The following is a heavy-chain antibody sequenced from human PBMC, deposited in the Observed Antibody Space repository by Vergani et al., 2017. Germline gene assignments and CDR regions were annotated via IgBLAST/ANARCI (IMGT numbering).Heavy chain of an antibody. CDR2: IYPGDSDT. CDR1: GYSFTSYW. V-gene: IGHV5-51*01. D-gene: IGHD6-13*01. J-gene: IGHJ4*02. CDR3: GRHSGYSSSWYFDY. Sequence: EVQLVQSGAEVKTPGESLTISCKGSGYSFTSYWIGWVRQLPGKGLEWMGIIYPGDSDTRYSPSFQGQVTISADKSISPAYLQWSSLKASDTAMYYCGRHSGYSSSWYFDYWGQGTLVTVSS.